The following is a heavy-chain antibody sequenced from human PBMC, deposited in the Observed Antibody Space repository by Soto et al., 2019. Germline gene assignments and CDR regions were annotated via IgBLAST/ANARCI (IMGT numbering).Heavy chain of an antibody. CDR1: GFLFTDYY. CDR3: ARDLRFSSTNYFDF. J-gene: IGHJ4*02. D-gene: IGHD2-8*01. Sequence: QVQLVESGGGLVKPGGSLRLSCTASGFLFTDYYMSWIRQPPGKGLEWLAYIDGSSDYTNSADSVKGRFTISRDNANSSVFLQMNNLRADDTAVYYCARDLRFSSTNYFDFWGRGTLVTVSS. V-gene: IGHV3-11*06. CDR2: IDGSSDYT.